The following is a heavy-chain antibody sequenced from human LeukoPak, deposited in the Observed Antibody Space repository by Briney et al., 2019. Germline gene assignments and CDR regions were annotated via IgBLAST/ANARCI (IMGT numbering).Heavy chain of an antibody. J-gene: IGHJ4*02. D-gene: IGHD3-10*01. V-gene: IGHV4-4*07. CDR2: TYTSGST. CDR1: GGSISSYY. CDR3: AGLYYYGSGSSFDY. Sequence: SETLSLTCTVSGGSISSYYWSWIRQPAGKGLEWIGRTYTSGSTNYNPSLKSRVTMSVDTSKNQFSLKLSSVTAADTAVYYCAGLYYYGSGSSFDYWGQGTLVTVSS.